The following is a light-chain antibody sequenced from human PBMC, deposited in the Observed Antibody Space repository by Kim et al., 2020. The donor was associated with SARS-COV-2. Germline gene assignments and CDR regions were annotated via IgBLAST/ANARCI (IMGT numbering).Light chain of an antibody. CDR3: CSYAGTYIWL. J-gene: IGLJ3*02. CDR2: DVN. CDR1: SSDIGTYKY. Sequence: GESVTLSCTGTSSDIGTYKYDAWYQQHPGKAPKLVIYDVNERPSGVPDRFSGSKSGNTASLTISGLQADDEADYYCCSYAGTYIWLFGGGTQLTVL. V-gene: IGLV2-11*03.